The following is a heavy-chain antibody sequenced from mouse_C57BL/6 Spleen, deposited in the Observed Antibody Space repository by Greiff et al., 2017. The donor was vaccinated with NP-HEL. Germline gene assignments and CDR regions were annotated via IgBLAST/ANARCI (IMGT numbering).Heavy chain of an antibody. Sequence: QVTLKESGPGILQPSQTLSLTCSFSGFSLSTFGMGVGWIRQPSGKGLEWLAHIWWDDDKYYNPALKSRLTISKDTSKNQVFLKIANVDTADTATYYCARSGTNHYETLDYFDYWGQGTTLTVSS. D-gene: IGHD1-1*01. CDR1: GFSLSTFGMG. CDR2: IWWDDDK. V-gene: IGHV8-8*01. CDR3: ARSGTNHYETLDYFDY. J-gene: IGHJ2*01.